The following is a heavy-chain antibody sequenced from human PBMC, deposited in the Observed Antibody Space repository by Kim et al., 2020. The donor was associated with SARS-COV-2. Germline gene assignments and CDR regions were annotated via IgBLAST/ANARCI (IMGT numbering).Heavy chain of an antibody. CDR3: ARHPGHPEVTIFGVVMGTNWFDP. V-gene: IGHV4-59*08. CDR2: IYYSGST. J-gene: IGHJ5*02. Sequence: SETLSLTCTVSGGSISSYYWSWIRQPPGKGLEWIGYIYYSGSTNYNPSLKSRVTISVDTSKNQFSLKLSSVTAADTAVYYCARHPGHPEVTIFGVVMGTNWFDPWGQGTLFTVSS. D-gene: IGHD3-3*01. CDR1: GGSISSYY.